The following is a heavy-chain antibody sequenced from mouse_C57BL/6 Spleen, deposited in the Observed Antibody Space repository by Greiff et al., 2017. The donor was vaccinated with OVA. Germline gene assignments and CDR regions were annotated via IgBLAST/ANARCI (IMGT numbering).Heavy chain of an antibody. Sequence: QVTLKVSGPGILQSAQTLSLTCSFSGYSLSTYGMGVSWIRQPSGKGLEWLAHIYWDDDKRYNTSLKSLLPFSQATSRNQVFLKITSVDTADTATYSCARRAPTTSYYFDYWGQGTTLTVSS. J-gene: IGHJ2*01. CDR3: ARRAPTTSYYFDY. CDR1: GYSLSTYGMG. D-gene: IGHD2-12*01. V-gene: IGHV8-12*01. CDR2: IYWDDDK.